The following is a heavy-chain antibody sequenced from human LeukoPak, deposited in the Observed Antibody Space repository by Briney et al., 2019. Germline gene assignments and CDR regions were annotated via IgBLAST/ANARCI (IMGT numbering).Heavy chain of an antibody. CDR1: GYTFTSYY. Sequence: SVKVSCKASGYTFTSYYMHWVRQAPGQGLEWMGGIIPIFGTANYAQKFQGRVTITADESTSTAYMELSSLRSEDTAVYYCARELGEGGYENYYSDYWGQGTLVTVSS. V-gene: IGHV1-69*13. D-gene: IGHD5-12*01. J-gene: IGHJ4*02. CDR2: IIPIFGTA. CDR3: ARELGEGGYENYYSDY.